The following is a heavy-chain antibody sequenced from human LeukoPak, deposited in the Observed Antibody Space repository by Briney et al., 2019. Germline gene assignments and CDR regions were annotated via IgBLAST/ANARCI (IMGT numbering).Heavy chain of an antibody. CDR1: GFTFSSYS. D-gene: IGHD6-13*01. J-gene: IGHJ3*02. CDR2: ISSSSSYI. V-gene: IGHV3-21*05. Sequence: GGSLRLSCAASGFTFSSYSMNWVRQAPGKGLEWVSYISSSSSYIYYADSVKGRFTISRDNAKNSLYLQMNSLRAEDTAVYYCARDQVEEYSSSWYSNDAFDIWGQGTMVTVSS. CDR3: ARDQVEEYSSSWYSNDAFDI.